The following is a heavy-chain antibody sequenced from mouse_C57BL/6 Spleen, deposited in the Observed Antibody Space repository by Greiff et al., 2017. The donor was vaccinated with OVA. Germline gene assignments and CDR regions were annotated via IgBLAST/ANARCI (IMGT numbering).Heavy chain of an antibody. V-gene: IGHV5-16*01. CDR1: GFTFSDYY. D-gene: IGHD4-1*01. CDR3: ARDTGNWEWGYFDY. J-gene: IGHJ2*01. CDR2: INYDGSST. Sequence: VQLKESEGGLVQPGSSMKLSCTASGFTFSDYYMAWVRQVPEKGLEWVANINYDGSSTYYLDSLKSRFIISRDNAKNILYLQMSSLKSEDTATYDCARDTGNWEWGYFDYWGQGTTLTVSS.